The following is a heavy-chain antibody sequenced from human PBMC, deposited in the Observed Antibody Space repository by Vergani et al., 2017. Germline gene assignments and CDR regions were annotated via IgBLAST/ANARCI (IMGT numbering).Heavy chain of an antibody. V-gene: IGHV3-23*01. Sequence: EVQLLESGGGLVQPGGSLRLTCAASEFTVSNYAMNWVRQAPGKGLEWVSGISGSGGSAYYTDSVKGRFTISRDNSNNMLFLQMNNLRTEETAIYYYAKQYFVSGNYLFDYWGKGTLVTVSS. CDR2: ISGSGGSA. J-gene: IGHJ4*02. D-gene: IGHD3-10*01. CDR3: AKQYFVSGNYLFDY. CDR1: EFTVSNYA.